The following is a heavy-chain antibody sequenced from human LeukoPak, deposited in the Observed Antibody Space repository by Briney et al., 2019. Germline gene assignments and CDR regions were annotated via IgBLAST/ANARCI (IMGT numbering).Heavy chain of an antibody. V-gene: IGHV1-18*01. CDR1: GYTFTSYG. Sequence: ASVKVSCKASGYTFTSYGISWVRQAPGQGLEWMGWISAYNGNTNYAQKLQGRVTMTTDTSTSTAYMELRSLRSDDTAAYYCARDPPRYDLWSGNLFDYWGQGTLVTVSS. CDR3: ARDPPRYDLWSGNLFDY. D-gene: IGHD3-3*01. CDR2: ISAYNGNT. J-gene: IGHJ4*02.